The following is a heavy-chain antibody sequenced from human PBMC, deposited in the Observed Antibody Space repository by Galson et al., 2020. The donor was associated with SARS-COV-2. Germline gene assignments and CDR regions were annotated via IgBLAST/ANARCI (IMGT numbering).Heavy chain of an antibody. D-gene: IGHD4-17*01. Sequence: GGSLRLSCAASGFTTSTYAMSWVRQPPGKGLEWVSASSKSGADSYYADSVRGRFTISRDNSKNTLYLQMSRLGAEDTAVYYCAKDLLVTTLGCGGFGVWGEGTMGTVCS. V-gene: IGHV3-23*01. J-gene: IGHJ3*01. CDR2: SSKSGADS. CDR3: AKDLLVTTLGCGGFGV. CDR1: GFTTSTYA.